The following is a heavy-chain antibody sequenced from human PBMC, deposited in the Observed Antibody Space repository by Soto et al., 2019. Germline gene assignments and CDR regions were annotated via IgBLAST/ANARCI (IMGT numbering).Heavy chain of an antibody. CDR2: INPSGGST. V-gene: IGHV1-46*01. Sequence: ASVKVSGKASGYTFPSYYIHWVRQAPGQGLEWMGIINPSGGSTSYAQKFQGRVTMTRDTSTSTVYMELSSLRSEDTAVYYCARDPHPVVLWGQGTMVTVSS. CDR3: ARDPHPVVL. D-gene: IGHD2-15*01. J-gene: IGHJ3*01. CDR1: GYTFPSYY.